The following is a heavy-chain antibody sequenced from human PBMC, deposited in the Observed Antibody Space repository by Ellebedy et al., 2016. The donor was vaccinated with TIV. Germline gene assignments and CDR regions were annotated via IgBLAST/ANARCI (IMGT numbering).Heavy chain of an antibody. V-gene: IGHV4-34*01. CDR2: INHSGST. J-gene: IGHJ4*02. Sequence: SETLSLXXAVYGGSFSGYYWSWIRQPPGKGLEWIGEINHSGSTNYNPSLKSRVTISVDTSKNQFSLKLSSVTAADTAVYYCARARRGYSGYDRGFDYWGQGTLVTVSS. CDR1: GGSFSGYY. CDR3: ARARRGYSGYDRGFDY. D-gene: IGHD5-12*01.